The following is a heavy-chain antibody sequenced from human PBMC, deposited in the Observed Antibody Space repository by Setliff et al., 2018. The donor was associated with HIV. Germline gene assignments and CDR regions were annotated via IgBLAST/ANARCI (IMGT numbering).Heavy chain of an antibody. CDR2: IIPMSGTT. Sequence: SVKVSCKASGGTFSNSAINWVRQAPGLGLEWMGRIIPMSGTTHFTQNFQGRVTFTADKSTTTAYMDLRSLRSEDTAVYYCAKAGGSYYDPSGYFWFDSWGQGTLVTVSS. CDR3: AKAGGSYYDPSGYFWFDS. D-gene: IGHD3-22*01. V-gene: IGHV1-69*06. CDR1: GGTFSNSA. J-gene: IGHJ5*01.